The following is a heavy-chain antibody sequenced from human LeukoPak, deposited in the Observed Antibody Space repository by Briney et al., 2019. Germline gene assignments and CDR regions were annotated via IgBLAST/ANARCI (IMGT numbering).Heavy chain of an antibody. CDR3: ARFANLAPNYDSSCYFYFDY. V-gene: IGHV4-34*01. CDR2: INHSGST. D-gene: IGHD3-22*01. Sequence: PSETLSLTCAVYGGSFSDYYWSWIRQPPGKGLEWIGEINHSGSTNYNPSLKSRVTISVDTSKNQFSLKLSFVTAADSAVYYCARFANLAPNYDSSCYFYFDYWGQGTLVTVSS. J-gene: IGHJ4*02. CDR1: GGSFSDYY.